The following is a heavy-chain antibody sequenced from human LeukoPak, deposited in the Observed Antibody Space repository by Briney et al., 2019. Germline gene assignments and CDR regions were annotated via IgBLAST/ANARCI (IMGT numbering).Heavy chain of an antibody. J-gene: IGHJ4*02. D-gene: IGHD1-26*01. Sequence: SETLSLTCTVSGGSVSSGSYYWSWLRQPPGKGLEWIGYIYYSGSTNYNPSLRSRVTISVDTSKNQFSLRLSSVPAADTAVYYCARDRRGDRYSGSYRTIDYWGQGTLVTVSS. CDR1: GGSVSSGSYY. CDR2: IYYSGST. V-gene: IGHV4-61*01. CDR3: ARDRRGDRYSGSYRTIDY.